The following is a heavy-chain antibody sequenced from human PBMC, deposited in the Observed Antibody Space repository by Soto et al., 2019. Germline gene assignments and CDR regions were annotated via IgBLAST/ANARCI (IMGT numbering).Heavy chain of an antibody. Sequence: EVQLLESGGALVQPGGSLRLSCAASGFTFSSYAMTWVLQAPGKGLEWVSVIRSRGDVTYYADSVKGRFTISRDNSRSTLYLHLDNLRAEDTAVYYCAKQQGPGTPYYYAMDVWGQGTTVAVSS. CDR1: GFTFSSYA. CDR3: AKQQGPGTPYYYAMDV. D-gene: IGHD1-1*01. J-gene: IGHJ6*02. CDR2: IRSRGDVT. V-gene: IGHV3-23*01.